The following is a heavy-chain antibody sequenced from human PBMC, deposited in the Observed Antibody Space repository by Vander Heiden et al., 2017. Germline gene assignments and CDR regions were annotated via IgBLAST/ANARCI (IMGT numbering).Heavy chain of an antibody. J-gene: IGHJ4*02. D-gene: IGHD1-26*01. V-gene: IGHV4-39*01. CDR1: GGSISSSRYY. CDR3: ARHPGPLVGAKYGGAFDY. Sequence: QLQLQESGPGLVKPSETLSLTCPVSGGSISSSRYYWGWIRQPPGKGLEWIGSIYYSGSTYYNPSLKSRVTISVDTSKNQFSLKLSSVTAADTAVYYCARHPGPLVGAKYGGAFDYWGQGTLVTVSS. CDR2: IYYSGST.